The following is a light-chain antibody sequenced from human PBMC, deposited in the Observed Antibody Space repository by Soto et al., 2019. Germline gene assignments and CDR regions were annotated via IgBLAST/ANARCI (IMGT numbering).Light chain of an antibody. CDR1: QTINNW. V-gene: IGKV1-5*03. CDR3: QQYNTYPWT. Sequence: DVQMTQSPSTLSASVGDRVTITCRASQTINNWLAWYQQRPGKAPTFLIYKTSTLETGVPSRFSGSGSGTEFTLTISSLQPKDFAIYYCQQYNTYPWTFGQGTRVEI. CDR2: KTS. J-gene: IGKJ1*01.